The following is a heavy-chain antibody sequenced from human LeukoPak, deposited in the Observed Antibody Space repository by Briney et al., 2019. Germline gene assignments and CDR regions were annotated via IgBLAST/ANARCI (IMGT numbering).Heavy chain of an antibody. Sequence: GGSLRLSCAASGFTFSSYGMHWVRQAPGKGLEWVAVIWYDGSNKYYADSVKGRFTIFRDNSKNTLYLQMNSLRAEDTAVYYCAKDRYSYGSAFDYWGQGTLVTVSS. CDR2: IWYDGSNK. D-gene: IGHD5-18*01. CDR1: GFTFSSYG. CDR3: AKDRYSYGSAFDY. V-gene: IGHV3-33*06. J-gene: IGHJ4*02.